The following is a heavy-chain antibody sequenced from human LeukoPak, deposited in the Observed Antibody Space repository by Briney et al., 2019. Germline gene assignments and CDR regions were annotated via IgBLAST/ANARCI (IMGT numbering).Heavy chain of an antibody. D-gene: IGHD3-10*01. V-gene: IGHV4-39*07. CDR1: GGSISSSSYY. CDR2: IYYSGST. J-gene: IGHJ6*03. Sequence: SETLSLTCTVSGGSISSSSYYWGWIRQPPGKGLEWIGTIYYSGSTYYNPSLKSRVTISVDTSKNQFSLKLSSVTAADTAVYYCARDTGDYMDVWGKGTTVTVSS. CDR3: ARDTGDYMDV.